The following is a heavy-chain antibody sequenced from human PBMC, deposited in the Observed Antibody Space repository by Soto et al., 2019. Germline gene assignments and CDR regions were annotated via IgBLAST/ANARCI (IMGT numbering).Heavy chain of an antibody. CDR3: ARELWIRSPPYYYYGMEV. CDR2: INPNSGGT. V-gene: IGHV1-2*02. D-gene: IGHD1-1*01. CDR1: GYTFTGYY. J-gene: IGHJ6*02. Sequence: ASVKVSCKASGYTFTGYYMHWVRQAPGQGLEWMGWINPNSGGTNYAQKFQGRVTMTRDTSISTAYMELSRLRSDDTAVYYCARELWIRSPPYYYYGMEVWGQGTTVTVSS.